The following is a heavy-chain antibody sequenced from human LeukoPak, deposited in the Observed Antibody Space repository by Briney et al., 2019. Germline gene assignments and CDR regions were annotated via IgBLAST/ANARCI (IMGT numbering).Heavy chain of an antibody. J-gene: IGHJ4*02. CDR3: ARQRTGGDGDPAAFDY. CDR1: GGSISSSSYY. V-gene: IGHV4-39*01. CDR2: IYYSGST. D-gene: IGHD3-16*01. Sequence: SETLSLTCTVSGGSISSSSYYWGWIRQPPGKGLEWIGSIYYSGSTYYNPSLKSRVTISVDTSKNQFSLKLSSVTAADTAVYYRARQRTGGDGDPAAFDYWGQGTLGT.